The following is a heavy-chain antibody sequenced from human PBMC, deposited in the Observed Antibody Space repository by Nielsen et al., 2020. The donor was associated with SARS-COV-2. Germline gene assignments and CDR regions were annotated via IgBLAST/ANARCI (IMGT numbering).Heavy chain of an antibody. J-gene: IGHJ4*02. CDR2: ISYDGSVK. Sequence: VRQAPGKGLEWVTFISYDGSVKYYADSVKGRFTISTDLSNNTPYLQMNSLRVEDTAIYYCTKGAQLGDYWGQGTLVTVSS. CDR3: TKGAQLGDY. V-gene: IGHV3-30*04. D-gene: IGHD6-13*01.